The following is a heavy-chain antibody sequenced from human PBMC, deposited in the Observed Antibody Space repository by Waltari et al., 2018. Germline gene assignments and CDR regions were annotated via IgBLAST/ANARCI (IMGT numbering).Heavy chain of an antibody. CDR1: GGTFSSYA. J-gene: IGHJ4*02. CDR2: INPNSGGT. Sequence: QVQLVQSGAEVKKPGSSVKVSCKASGGTFSSYAISWVRQAPGQGLEWMGRINPNSGGTNYAQKFQGRVTMTRDTSISTAYMELSRLRSDDTAVYYCARVWGKSDYWGQGTLVTVSS. V-gene: IGHV1-2*06. CDR3: ARVWGKSDY. D-gene: IGHD3-16*01.